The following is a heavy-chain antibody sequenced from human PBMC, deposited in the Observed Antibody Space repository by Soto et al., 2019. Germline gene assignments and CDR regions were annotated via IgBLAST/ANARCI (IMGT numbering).Heavy chain of an antibody. CDR3: ARVGRRITMIVVVTGRVVGAFDI. D-gene: IGHD3-22*01. Sequence: SVKVSCKASGGTFSSYAISWVRQAPGQGLEWMGGIIPIFGTANYAQKFQGRVTITADESTSTAYMELSRLRSEDTAVYYCARVGRRITMIVVVTGRVVGAFDIWGQGTMVTVSS. CDR2: IIPIFGTA. V-gene: IGHV1-69*13. J-gene: IGHJ3*02. CDR1: GGTFSSYA.